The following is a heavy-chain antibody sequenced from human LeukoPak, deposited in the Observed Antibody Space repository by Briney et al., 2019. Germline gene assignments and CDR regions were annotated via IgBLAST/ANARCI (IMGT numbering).Heavy chain of an antibody. CDR1: GYSISSGYY. Sequence: SETLSLTCTVSGYSISSGYYWGWIRQPPGKGLEWTGSIDHSGSTYYNPSLKSRITISVDTSKNQFSLKLSSVTAADTAVYYCAREAYYYDSSGLDYWGQGTLVTVSS. J-gene: IGHJ4*02. CDR3: AREAYYYDSSGLDY. CDR2: IDHSGST. V-gene: IGHV4-38-2*02. D-gene: IGHD3-22*01.